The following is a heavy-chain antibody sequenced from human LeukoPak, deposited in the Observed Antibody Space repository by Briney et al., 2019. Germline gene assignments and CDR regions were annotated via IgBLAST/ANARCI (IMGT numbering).Heavy chain of an antibody. CDR2: INSDGSTT. CDR3: TRGGVDY. CDR1: GFTFTSYW. J-gene: IGHJ4*02. V-gene: IGHV3-74*01. Sequence: GGSLRLSCAASGFTFTSYWMHWVRHAPGKGLVWVSRINSDGSTTTYADSVKGRFTISRDNAKNTLYLQMNSLRAEDTAVYYCTRGGVDYWGQGTLVTVSS. D-gene: IGHD3-16*01.